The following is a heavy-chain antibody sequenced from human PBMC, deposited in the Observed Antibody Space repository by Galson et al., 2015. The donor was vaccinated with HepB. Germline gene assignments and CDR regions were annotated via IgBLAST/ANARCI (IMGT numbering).Heavy chain of an antibody. J-gene: IGHJ6*02. D-gene: IGHD6-13*01. V-gene: IGHV3-30*18. CDR3: AKGSSSWYLNYYYYYGMDV. Sequence: SLRLSCAASGFTFSSYGMHWVRQAPGKGLEWVAVISYDGSNKYYADSVKGRFTISRDNSKNTLYLQMNSLRAEDTAVYYCAKGSSSWYLNYYYYYGMDVWGQGTTVAVSS. CDR1: GFTFSSYG. CDR2: ISYDGSNK.